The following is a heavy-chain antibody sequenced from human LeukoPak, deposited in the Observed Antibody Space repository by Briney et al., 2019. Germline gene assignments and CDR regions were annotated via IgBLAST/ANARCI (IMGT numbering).Heavy chain of an antibody. D-gene: IGHD6-13*01. CDR2: IWYDGSNK. V-gene: IGHV3-33*01. Sequence: GGSLRLSCAASGFTFSSYGMHWVREAPGKGLERVAVIWYDGSNKYYADSVKGRFTISRDNSKNTLYLQMNSLRAEDTAVYYCAREGIAAAYNWFDPWGQGTLVTVSS. CDR3: AREGIAAAYNWFDP. J-gene: IGHJ5*02. CDR1: GFTFSSYG.